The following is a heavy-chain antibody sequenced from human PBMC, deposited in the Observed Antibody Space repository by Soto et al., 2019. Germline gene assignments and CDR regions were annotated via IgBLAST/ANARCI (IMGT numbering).Heavy chain of an antibody. CDR2: IYHNASS. J-gene: IGHJ4*02. CDR3: AGGRSGTFSYPFDY. D-gene: IGHD1-26*01. CDR1: GGSISSYY. V-gene: IGHV4-59*01. Sequence: PSETLSLTCTVSGGSISSYYWTWIRQPPGKRLEWIGYIYHNASSNYNPSLKNRVSISVDTSKNQFSLELKSVIAADTAVYFCAGGRSGTFSYPFDYWGQGALVTVSS.